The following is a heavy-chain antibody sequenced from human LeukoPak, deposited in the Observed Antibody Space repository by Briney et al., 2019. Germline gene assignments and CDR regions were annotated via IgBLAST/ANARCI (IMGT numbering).Heavy chain of an antibody. Sequence: PGGSLRLSCAASGFTFSSYSMNWVRQAPGKGLEWVPSISSSSSYIYYADSVKGRFTISRDNAKNSLYLQMNSLRAEDTAVYYCARDRSTVLSSSPSYYYYGMDVWGQGTTVTVSS. D-gene: IGHD6-13*01. CDR3: ARDRSTVLSSSPSYYYYGMDV. CDR1: GFTFSSYS. CDR2: ISSSSSYI. V-gene: IGHV3-21*01. J-gene: IGHJ6*02.